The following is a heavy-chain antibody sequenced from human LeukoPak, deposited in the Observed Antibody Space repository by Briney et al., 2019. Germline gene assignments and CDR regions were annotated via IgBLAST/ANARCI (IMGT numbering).Heavy chain of an antibody. D-gene: IGHD1-26*01. CDR3: ARDRPSYSGSYYYYYMDV. V-gene: IGHV4-59*01. CDR2: IYYSGST. CDR1: GGSISSYY. J-gene: IGHJ6*03. Sequence: SETLSLTCTVSGGSISSYYWSWIRQPPGKGLEWIGYIYYSGSTNYNPSLKSRVTISVDTSKNQFSLKLSSVTAADTAVYYCARDRPSYSGSYYYYYMDVWGKGTTVTISS.